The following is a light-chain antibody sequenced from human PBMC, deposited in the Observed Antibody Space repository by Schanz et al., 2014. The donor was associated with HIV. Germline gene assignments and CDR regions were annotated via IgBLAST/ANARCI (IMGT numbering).Light chain of an antibody. J-gene: IGKJ4*01. CDR1: QGISSY. V-gene: IGKV1-9*01. CDR3: QQPASYPLT. Sequence: IQLTQSPSSLSAFVGDRVTITCRARQGISSYLAWYQQKPGKPPKVLIYAASTLQSGVPSRFSGSGSGTGFTLTISSLQPEDFATYYCQQPASYPLTFGGGTKVEIK. CDR2: AAS.